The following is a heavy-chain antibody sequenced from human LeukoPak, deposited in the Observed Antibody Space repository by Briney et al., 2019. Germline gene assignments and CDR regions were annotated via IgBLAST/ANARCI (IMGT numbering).Heavy chain of an antibody. V-gene: IGHV1-8*01. CDR2: MNPNSGNT. D-gene: IGHD3-3*01. CDR1: GYTFTSYD. CDR3: ASLGYGFWSGYLLTHYYYGMDV. J-gene: IGHJ6*02. Sequence: GASVKVSCKASGYTFTSYDINWVRQATGQGLEWMGWMNPNSGNTGYAQKFQGRVTMTRNTSISTAYMELSSLRSEDTAVYYCASLGYGFWSGYLLTHYYYGMDVWGRGTTVTVSS.